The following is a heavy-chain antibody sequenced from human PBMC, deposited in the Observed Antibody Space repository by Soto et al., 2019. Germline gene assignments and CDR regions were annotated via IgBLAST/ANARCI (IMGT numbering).Heavy chain of an antibody. Sequence: SETLSLTCTVSGGSISSYYWSWIRQPPGKGLEWIGYIYYSGSTNYNPSLKSRVTISVDTSKNQFSLKLGSVTAADTAVYYCASDSSGYFDDAFDIWGQGTMVTVSS. J-gene: IGHJ3*02. V-gene: IGHV4-59*01. CDR2: IYYSGST. CDR1: GGSISSYY. D-gene: IGHD3-22*01. CDR3: ASDSSGYFDDAFDI.